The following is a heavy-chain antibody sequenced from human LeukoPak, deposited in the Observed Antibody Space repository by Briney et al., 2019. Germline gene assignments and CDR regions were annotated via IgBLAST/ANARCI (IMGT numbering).Heavy chain of an antibody. J-gene: IGHJ4*02. D-gene: IGHD3-16*01. V-gene: IGHV4-59*08. CDR2: IYYSGST. Sequence: PSETLSLTCTVSGGSISSYYWNWIRQPPGKGLEWIGYIYYSGSTNYNPSLKSRVTISVDTSKNQFSLKLSSVTAADTAVYYCARLKGALTVWGLDYWGQGTLVTVSS. CDR1: GGSISSYY. CDR3: ARLKGALTVWGLDY.